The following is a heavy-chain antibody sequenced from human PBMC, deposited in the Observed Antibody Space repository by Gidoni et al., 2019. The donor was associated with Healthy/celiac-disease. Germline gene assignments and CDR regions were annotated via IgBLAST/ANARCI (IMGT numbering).Heavy chain of an antibody. CDR2: IKQDGSEK. Sequence: EVQLVESGGGLVQPGGSLRLSCAASGFTFSSYWMSWVRQAPGKGLEWVANIKQDGSEKYYVDSVKGRFTISRDNAKNSLYLQMNSLRAEDTAVYYCARDRTVTTPNFDYWGQGTLVTVSS. V-gene: IGHV3-7*01. D-gene: IGHD4-17*01. CDR3: ARDRTVTTPNFDY. J-gene: IGHJ4*02. CDR1: GFTFSSYW.